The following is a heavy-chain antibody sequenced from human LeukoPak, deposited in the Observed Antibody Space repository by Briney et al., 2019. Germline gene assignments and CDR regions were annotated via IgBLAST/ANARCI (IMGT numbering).Heavy chain of an antibody. D-gene: IGHD2-15*01. V-gene: IGHV1-8*01. J-gene: IGHJ3*02. CDR1: GYIFTTYD. CDR3: ARGLVVLGATSWAFDI. Sequence: ASVKVSCKASGYIFTTYDINWVRQAAGQGLEWMGWMNPKSGNTGYAQNFRGRVTMTRNTSITTAYMELSSLRSEDTAVYYCARGLVVLGATSWAFDIWGHGAMVTVSS. CDR2: MNPKSGNT.